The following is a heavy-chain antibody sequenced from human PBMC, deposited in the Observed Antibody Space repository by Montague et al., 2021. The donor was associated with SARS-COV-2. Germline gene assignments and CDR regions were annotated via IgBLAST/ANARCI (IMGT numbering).Heavy chain of an antibody. J-gene: IGHJ6*03. CDR3: ARLGDGIVPSPILGLGPYYSFYYKDV. Sequence: SETLSLTCAVSGGSFSRYYWSWIRQPPGKGLEWIGEISQSGNTKYNPSLQSRVSISLDTSRNQFSLKVSSGTAADTAIYYCARLGDGIVPSPILGLGPYYSFYYKDVWGKGTTVTASS. CDR2: ISQSGNT. V-gene: IGHV4-34*01. D-gene: IGHD2-2*02. CDR1: GGSFSRYY.